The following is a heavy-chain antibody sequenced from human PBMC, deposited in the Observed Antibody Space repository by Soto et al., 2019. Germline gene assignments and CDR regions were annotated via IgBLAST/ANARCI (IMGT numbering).Heavy chain of an antibody. CDR3: ARWSGTTRFDC. CDR1: GDSMSTYF. Sequence: SETLSLTCTVSGDSMSTYFWSWIRQPPGKGLEWIGYIYYSGSTDYNPSLKSRVTISVDSSKNQFSLRLSSVTAADTAVYYCARWSGTTRFDCWGQGTLVTVSS. V-gene: IGHV4-59*01. J-gene: IGHJ4*02. D-gene: IGHD1-1*01. CDR2: IYYSGST.